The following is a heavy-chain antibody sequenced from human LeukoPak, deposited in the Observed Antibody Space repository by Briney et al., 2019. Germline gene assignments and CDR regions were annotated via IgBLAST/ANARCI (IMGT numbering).Heavy chain of an antibody. J-gene: IGHJ6*02. CDR3: AKDHSGYDYYYYGMDV. CDR2: ISYDGSNK. CDR1: GFTFSSYG. D-gene: IGHD5-12*01. Sequence: GGSLRLSCAASGFTFSSYGMHWVRQAPGKGLEWVAVISYDGSNKYYADSVKGRFTISRDNSKNTLYLQMNSLRAEDTAVYYCAKDHSGYDYYYYGMDVWGQGTTVTVSS. V-gene: IGHV3-30*18.